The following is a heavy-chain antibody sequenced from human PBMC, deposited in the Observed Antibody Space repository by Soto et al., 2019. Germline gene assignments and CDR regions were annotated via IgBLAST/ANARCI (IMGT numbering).Heavy chain of an antibody. CDR3: ANGPDYYDSSGYYLLGVYYFDY. J-gene: IGHJ4*02. D-gene: IGHD3-22*01. V-gene: IGHV1-3*01. CDR1: GYTFTSYA. CDR2: INAGNGNT. Sequence: GASVKVSCKASGYTFTSYAMHWVRQAPGQRLEWMGWINAGNGNTKYSQKFQGRVTITRDTSASTAYMELSSLRSEDTAVYYCANGPDYYDSSGYYLLGVYYFDYWGQGTLVTVSS.